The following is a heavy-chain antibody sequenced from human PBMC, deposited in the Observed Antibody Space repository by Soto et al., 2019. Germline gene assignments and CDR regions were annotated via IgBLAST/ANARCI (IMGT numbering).Heavy chain of an antibody. V-gene: IGHV3-33*01. Sequence: QVQLVESGGGVVQPGRSLRLSCAASGFTFSSYGMHWVRQAPGKGLEWVAVIWYDGSNKYYADSVKGRFTIARDNSKNTLYLQMNCLRAEDTAVYYCARGRRYCSGGSCYRAEYFQHWGQGTLVTVSS. J-gene: IGHJ1*01. D-gene: IGHD2-15*01. CDR2: IWYDGSNK. CDR1: GFTFSSYG. CDR3: ARGRRYCSGGSCYRAEYFQH.